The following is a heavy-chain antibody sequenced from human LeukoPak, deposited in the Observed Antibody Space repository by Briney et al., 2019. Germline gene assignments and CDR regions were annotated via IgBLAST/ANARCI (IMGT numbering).Heavy chain of an antibody. CDR1: GFTFSSYA. CDR3: ARAQLEGPVGVLYYGMDV. CDR2: ISYDRSNK. J-gene: IGHJ6*04. D-gene: IGHD1-1*01. V-gene: IGHV3-30*04. Sequence: GGSLRLSCAASGFTFSSYAMHWVRQAPGKGLEWVAVISYDRSNKYYADSVKGRFTISRDNSKNTLYLQMNSLRAEDTAVYYCARAQLEGPVGVLYYGMDVWGKGTTVTVSS.